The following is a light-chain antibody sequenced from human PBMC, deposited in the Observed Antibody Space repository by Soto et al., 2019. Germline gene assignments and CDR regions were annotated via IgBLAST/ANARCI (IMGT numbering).Light chain of an antibody. CDR2: AAS. CDR1: QSTRNN. J-gene: IGKJ2*01. Sequence: DIQMTQSPSSLSASVGDRVTITCRASQSTRNNLIWYQQKPGKAPNLLIYAASSLPSGVPSRFSGSGSGTDFTLTISSLQPEDFATYYCQQGDSAPFTFGQGTKLEIK. V-gene: IGKV1-39*01. CDR3: QQGDSAPFT.